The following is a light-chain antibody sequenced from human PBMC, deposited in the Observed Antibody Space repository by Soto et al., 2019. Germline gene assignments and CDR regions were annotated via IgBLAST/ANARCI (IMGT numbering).Light chain of an antibody. CDR3: QSYNSAPLT. CDR2: AAF. J-gene: IGKJ4*01. Sequence: DIPMTQSPSSLSASVGDRVTITCRASQGITSYLAWYQQKPGKVPKLLIYAAFTLQSGVPSRFSGGGSGADVTLTISSLQPEDVATYYCQSYNSAPLTFGGGTKVEIK. V-gene: IGKV1-27*01. CDR1: QGITSY.